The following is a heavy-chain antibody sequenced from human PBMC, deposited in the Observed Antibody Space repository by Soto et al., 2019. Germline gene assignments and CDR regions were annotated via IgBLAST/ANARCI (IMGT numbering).Heavy chain of an antibody. CDR3: ARAIGPTLFDY. V-gene: IGHV3-13*04. Sequence: EVQLVESGGGLVQPGGSLRLSCSPSGFTFSSYDMHWVRQGTGKGLEWVSAIGTTGDTYYAGSVKGRFTISRENAKKSLYLQMNSLRAGDTAIYFCARAIGPTLFDYWGQVTLVTVSS. J-gene: IGHJ4*02. CDR2: IGTTGDT. D-gene: IGHD3-22*01. CDR1: GFTFSSYD.